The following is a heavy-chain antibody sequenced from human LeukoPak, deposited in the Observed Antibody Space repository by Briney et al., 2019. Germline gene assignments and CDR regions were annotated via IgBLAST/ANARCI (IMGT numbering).Heavy chain of an antibody. Sequence: PSETLSLTCSVSGGSISTYYWSWLRQTPGKGLEWIGYVYDSETTNYNPSLKGRVTISSDTSKNQFSLNLRSVNAADTAIYYCARHGGSLGYFDYWGQGTLVTVSS. CDR3: ARHGGSLGYFDY. V-gene: IGHV4-59*08. CDR1: GGSISTYY. J-gene: IGHJ4*02. D-gene: IGHD1-26*01. CDR2: VYDSETT.